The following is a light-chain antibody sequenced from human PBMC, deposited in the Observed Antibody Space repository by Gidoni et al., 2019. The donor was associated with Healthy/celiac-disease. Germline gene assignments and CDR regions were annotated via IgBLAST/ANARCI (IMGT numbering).Light chain of an antibody. V-gene: IGKV1-39*01. CDR2: AAS. Sequence: DIHMPQSPSSLSASVGDRVTITCRASQSISSYLNWYQQKPGKAPKLLIYAASSLQSGVPSRFSGSGSGTEFTLTISSRQPEDFATYYCQQSYSTPYTFXXXTKLEIK. CDR1: QSISSY. J-gene: IGKJ2*01. CDR3: QQSYSTPYT.